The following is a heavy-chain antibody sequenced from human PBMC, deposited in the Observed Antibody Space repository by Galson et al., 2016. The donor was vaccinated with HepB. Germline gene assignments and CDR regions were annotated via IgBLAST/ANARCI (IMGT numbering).Heavy chain of an antibody. D-gene: IGHD6-6*01. V-gene: IGHV4-39*01. Sequence: SETLSLTCNVSGGSIRGSPYYWGWIRQPPGKGLEWIGSIYYTGNTYYNPSLKSRVTIHVDTSKNQVSLKLNSVTAADSAVYYCSRPPSSIAAPSDDFDLWGRGTVVTVSS. CDR2: IYYTGNT. CDR3: SRPPSSIAAPSDDFDL. J-gene: IGHJ3*01. CDR1: GGSIRGSPYY.